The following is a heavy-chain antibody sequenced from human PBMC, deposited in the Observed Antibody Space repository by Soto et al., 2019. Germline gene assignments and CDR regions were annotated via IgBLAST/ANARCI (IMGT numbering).Heavy chain of an antibody. J-gene: IGHJ4*02. CDR1: GFTLSNNR. D-gene: IGHD7-27*01. CDR3: ARVGTSESFFDY. CDR2: LYFYGSA. V-gene: IGHV3-53*02. Sequence: EVRLVETGGGLIQPGGSLRLSCVVSGFTLSNNRMTWVRQVPGQGLEWVSDLYFYGSANYADSVRGRFTISKDDSKNTLYLQMNNVRADDTAVYYCARVGTSESFFDYWGQGTLVTVSS.